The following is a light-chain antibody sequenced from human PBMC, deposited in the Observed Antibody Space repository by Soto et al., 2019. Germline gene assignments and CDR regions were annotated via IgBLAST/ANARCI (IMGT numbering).Light chain of an antibody. CDR3: QEYNSNSPLT. J-gene: IGKJ1*01. Sequence: DIQMTQSPSTLSASVGERVTITCRASQSIRNWLAWYQQKPGKAPKLLIFGASSLDSGVPSRFSGSGSGTEFTLTINSLQADDFATYYCQEYNSNSPLTFGQGTKVEIK. CDR1: QSIRNW. CDR2: GAS. V-gene: IGKV1-5*01.